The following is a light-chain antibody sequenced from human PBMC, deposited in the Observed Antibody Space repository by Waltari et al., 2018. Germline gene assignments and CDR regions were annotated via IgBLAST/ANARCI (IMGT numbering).Light chain of an antibody. Sequence: QSALTQPPSASGSPGQSVTISCTGTSSDIGNVNYVSWYQQHPGTATKLMVFEVGKRPSGCPDRFSGPKSGNTASLTFSGLQAEDEADYYCSSYAGSIYWDVLFGGGTQLTVL. CDR2: EVG. V-gene: IGLV2-8*01. J-gene: IGLJ2*01. CDR3: SSYAGSIYWDVL. CDR1: SSDIGNVNY.